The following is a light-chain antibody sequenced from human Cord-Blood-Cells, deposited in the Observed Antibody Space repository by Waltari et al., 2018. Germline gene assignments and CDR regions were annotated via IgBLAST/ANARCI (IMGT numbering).Light chain of an antibody. J-gene: IGLJ1*01. CDR1: SSDVGSYNL. Sequence: QSALTQPASVSGSPGQSITISCPGTSSDVGSYNLVSWYQQHPGKAPNLMIYEVSKRPSGVSNRFSGSKSGNTASLTSSGLQAEDEADYYCCSYAGSSTYVFGTGTKVTVL. CDR3: CSYAGSSTYV. CDR2: EVS. V-gene: IGLV2-23*02.